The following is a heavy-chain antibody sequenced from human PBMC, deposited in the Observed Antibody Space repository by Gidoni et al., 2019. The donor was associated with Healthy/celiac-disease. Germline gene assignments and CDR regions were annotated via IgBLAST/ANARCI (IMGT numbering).Heavy chain of an antibody. D-gene: IGHD2-15*01. CDR2: IDPSDSYT. Sequence: EVQLVQSGAEVKKPGESLRISCKGSGYSFTSYWISWVRQMPGKGLEWMGRIDPSDSYTNYSPSFQGHVTISADKSISTAYLQWSSLKASDTAMYYCASSGYCSGGSCPENWFDPWGQGTLVTVSS. J-gene: IGHJ5*02. CDR3: ASSGYCSGGSCPENWFDP. V-gene: IGHV5-10-1*03. CDR1: GYSFTSYW.